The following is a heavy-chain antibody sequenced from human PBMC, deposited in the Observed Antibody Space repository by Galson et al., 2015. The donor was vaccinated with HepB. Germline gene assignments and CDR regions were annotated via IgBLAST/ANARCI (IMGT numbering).Heavy chain of an antibody. J-gene: IGHJ4*02. Sequence: CAISGDSVSTTGGAWNRIRQSPSRGLEWLGRTYYRSKWYYDYAVSVKSRITINPDTSKNEFSLQLNSVTAEDTAVYYCARDPNYSGWYGFDYWGQGTLVTVSS. CDR1: GDSVSTTGGA. CDR2: TYYRSKWYY. D-gene: IGHD6-19*01. V-gene: IGHV6-1*01. CDR3: ARDPNYSGWYGFDY.